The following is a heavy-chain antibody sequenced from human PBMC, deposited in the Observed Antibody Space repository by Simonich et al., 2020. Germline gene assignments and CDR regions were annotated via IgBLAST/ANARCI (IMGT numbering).Heavy chain of an antibody. CDR1: GFTFSSYA. V-gene: IGHV3-30*07. D-gene: IGHD7-27*01. Sequence: QVQLVESGGGVVQPGRSLRLSCAASGFTFSSYAMHWVRQAPGKGREWVAVISYEGSNKYYADSVKGRFTISRDNAKNTLYLQMNSLRAEDTAVYYCARDRNWGWFDPWGQGTLVTVSS. CDR2: ISYEGSNK. CDR3: ARDRNWGWFDP. J-gene: IGHJ5*02.